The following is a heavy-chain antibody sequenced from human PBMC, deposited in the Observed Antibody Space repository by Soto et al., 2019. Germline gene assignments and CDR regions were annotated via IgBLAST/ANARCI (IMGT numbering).Heavy chain of an antibody. Sequence: PSETLSLTCTVSGGSISNSNYFWGWIRQPPGKGLEWIGSMYYSGSTYYNPSLKSRVTISVDTSKNQFSLKLSSVTAADTAVYYCARLGGSYAVPHFDYWGQGTLVTVSS. D-gene: IGHD1-26*01. V-gene: IGHV4-39*01. CDR1: GGSISNSNYF. CDR2: MYYSGST. J-gene: IGHJ4*02. CDR3: ARLGGSYAVPHFDY.